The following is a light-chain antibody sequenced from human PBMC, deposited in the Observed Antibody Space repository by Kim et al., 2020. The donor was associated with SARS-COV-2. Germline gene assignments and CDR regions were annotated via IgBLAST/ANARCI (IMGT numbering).Light chain of an antibody. V-gene: IGLV2-14*03. CDR1: SSDFGGYTY. Sequence: SITSSCTGTSSDFGGYTYVSWYQHHPGKAPKLMIYDVSNRPSGVSNRFSGSKSGNTASLTISGLQAEDEADYYCSSYTSSSTFYVFGTGTKVTVL. CDR3: SSYTSSSTFYV. J-gene: IGLJ1*01. CDR2: DVS.